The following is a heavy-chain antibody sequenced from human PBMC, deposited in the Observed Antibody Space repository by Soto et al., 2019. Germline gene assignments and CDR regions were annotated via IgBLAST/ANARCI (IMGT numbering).Heavy chain of an antibody. Sequence: SETLSLTCTVSGGSISSGDYYWSWIRQPPGKGLEWIGYIYYSGSTYYNPSLKSRVTISVDTSKNQFSLKLSSVTAADTAVYYCARDLYLRYWFDPWGQGTHVTVSS. CDR2: IYYSGST. CDR3: ARDLYLRYWFDP. D-gene: IGHD3-16*02. V-gene: IGHV4-30-4*01. J-gene: IGHJ5*02. CDR1: GGSISSGDYY.